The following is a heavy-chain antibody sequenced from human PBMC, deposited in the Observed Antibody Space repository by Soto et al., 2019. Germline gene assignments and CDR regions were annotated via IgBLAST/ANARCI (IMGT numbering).Heavy chain of an antibody. CDR3: ARGVTMVRGVIHTPYFDY. Sequence: QVQLQESGPGLVKPSQTLSLTCTVSGGSISSGGYYWSWIRQHPGKGLEWIGYIYYSGSTYYNPSLKSRVTISVDTSKNQFSVKLRSVTAADTAVYYCARGVTMVRGVIHTPYFDYWGQGTLVTVSS. J-gene: IGHJ4*02. CDR1: GGSISSGGYY. D-gene: IGHD3-10*01. CDR2: IYYSGST. V-gene: IGHV4-31*03.